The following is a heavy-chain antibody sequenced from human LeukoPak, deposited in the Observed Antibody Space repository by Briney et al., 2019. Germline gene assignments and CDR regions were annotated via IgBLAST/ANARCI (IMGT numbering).Heavy chain of an antibody. CDR2: ISTYTGNT. CDR3: ARVHGDGYNARLDY. D-gene: IGHD5-24*01. J-gene: IGHJ4*02. CDR1: GYTFTSYA. Sequence: ASVKVSCKASGYTFTSYAISWVRQAPGQGLEWMGWISTYTGNTNYAQMLQGRVTITADESTSTAYMELSSLRSEDTAVYYCARVHGDGYNARLDYWGQGTLVTVSS. V-gene: IGHV1-18*01.